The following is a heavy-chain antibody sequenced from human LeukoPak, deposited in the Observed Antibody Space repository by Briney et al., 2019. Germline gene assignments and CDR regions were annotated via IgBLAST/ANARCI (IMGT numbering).Heavy chain of an antibody. CDR1: GFTFSVYS. V-gene: IGHV3-21*01. Sequence: GGSLRLSCAASGFTFSVYSMNWVRQAPGKGLEWVSSISSSSSYIYYADSVKGRFTISRDNAKNSLFLQMNSLRAEDTAIYYCARSLTTLTYEGYWGQGTLVTVSS. J-gene: IGHJ4*02. CDR3: ARSLTTLTYEGY. CDR2: ISSSSSYI. D-gene: IGHD1-1*01.